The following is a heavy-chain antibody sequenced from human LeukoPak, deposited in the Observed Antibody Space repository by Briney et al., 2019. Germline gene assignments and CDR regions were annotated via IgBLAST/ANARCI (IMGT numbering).Heavy chain of an antibody. Sequence: GGSLRLSCAASGFTFSSNAMHWVRQAPGKGLEWVAVIWYDGSNKYYADSVKGRFTISRDNSKNTLYLQMNSLRAEDTAVYYCAREGDSSGYPCDYWGQGTLVTVSS. V-gene: IGHV3-33*08. CDR1: GFTFSSNA. CDR3: AREGDSSGYPCDY. D-gene: IGHD3-22*01. J-gene: IGHJ4*02. CDR2: IWYDGSNK.